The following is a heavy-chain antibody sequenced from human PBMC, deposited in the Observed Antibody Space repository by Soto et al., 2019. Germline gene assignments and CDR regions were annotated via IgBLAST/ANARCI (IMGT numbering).Heavy chain of an antibody. J-gene: IGHJ4*02. V-gene: IGHV1-8*01. CDR3: ATETRWPYYFDY. Sequence: QVQLVQSGAEVKKPGASVKVSCKASGYTFTSYDINWVRQATGQGLEWMGWMNPNSGNTGYAQKFQGRVTMTRNTSISTAYMELSSLRSEDTTVYYCATETRWPYYFDYWGQGTLVTVSS. CDR1: GYTFTSYD. CDR2: MNPNSGNT.